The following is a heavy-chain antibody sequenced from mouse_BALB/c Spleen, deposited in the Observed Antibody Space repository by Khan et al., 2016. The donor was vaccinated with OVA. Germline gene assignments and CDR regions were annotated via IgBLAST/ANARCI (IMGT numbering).Heavy chain of an antibody. CDR3: SSGLGRYYALDY. V-gene: IGHV3-2*02. CDR1: GYSITSDYA. J-gene: IGHJ4*01. CDR2: ISYSGST. D-gene: IGHD4-1*01. Sequence: EVQLQESGPGLVKPSQSLSLTCTVSGYSITSDYAWNWIRQFPGNKLEWMGYISYSGSTTYNPSLKSRIPITRDTSKDQFFLQLKSVTSEDTATXYCSSGLGRYYALDYWGQGTSVTVSS.